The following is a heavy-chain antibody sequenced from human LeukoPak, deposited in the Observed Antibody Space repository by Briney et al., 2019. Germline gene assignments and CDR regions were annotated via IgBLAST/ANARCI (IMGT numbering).Heavy chain of an antibody. CDR3: ARGYCSGGSCYRDFDY. CDR2: INHSGST. CDR1: GGSFSGYY. J-gene: IGHJ4*02. V-gene: IGHV4-34*01. Sequence: SETLSLTCAVYGGSFSGYYWSWIRQPPGKGLEWIGEINHSGSTNYNPSLKSRVTISLDTSQNQFSLNSSSVTAADTAVYYCARGYCSGGSCYRDFDYWGQGTLVTVSS. D-gene: IGHD2-15*01.